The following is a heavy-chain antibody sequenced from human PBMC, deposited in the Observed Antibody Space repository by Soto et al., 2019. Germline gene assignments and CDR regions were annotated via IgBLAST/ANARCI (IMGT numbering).Heavy chain of an antibody. D-gene: IGHD3-16*01. V-gene: IGHV3-30*19. CDR2: TSYDGSDE. CDR1: GFTFRSYV. CDR3: ARWGTTGGLDV. Sequence: QVQLVESGGGVVQPGTSLRVSCVGSGFTFRSYVIHWVRQAPGKGLEWVALTSYDGSDEYYGDSVRGRFTISRDNSRNTVDLQMDSLRLEDTALYYCARWGTTGGLDVWGQGTLVSVSS. J-gene: IGHJ1*01.